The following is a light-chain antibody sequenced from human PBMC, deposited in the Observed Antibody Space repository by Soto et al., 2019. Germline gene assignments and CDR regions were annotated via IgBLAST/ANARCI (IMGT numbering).Light chain of an antibody. J-gene: IGLJ2*01. CDR3: NSYTNTDTVV. Sequence: QSALTQPATVSGSLGQAITVSCTGTSRDVGAYNSVSWYQQHPGKAPKLMIFDVNIRPSGLSNRFSGSKSGNTASLTISGLQAEDEAHYYCNSYTNTDTVVFGGGTKLTVL. CDR2: DVN. CDR1: SRDVGAYNS. V-gene: IGLV2-14*03.